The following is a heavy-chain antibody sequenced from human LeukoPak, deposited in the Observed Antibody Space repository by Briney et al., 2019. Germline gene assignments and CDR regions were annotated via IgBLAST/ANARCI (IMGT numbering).Heavy chain of an antibody. CDR1: GFTFSDYY. D-gene: IGHD1-26*01. Sequence: GGSLRLSCAASGFTFSDYYMSWIRQAPGKGLEWVSYISSSGSTIYYADSVKGRFTISRDNAKNSLYLQMNSLRAEDTAVYYCARDRELPYYYYYMDVWGKGTTVTVSS. CDR3: ARDRELPYYYYYMDV. J-gene: IGHJ6*03. V-gene: IGHV3-11*04. CDR2: ISSSGSTI.